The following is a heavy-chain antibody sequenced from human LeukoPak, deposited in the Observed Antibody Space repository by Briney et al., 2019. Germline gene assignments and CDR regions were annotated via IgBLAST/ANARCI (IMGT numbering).Heavy chain of an antibody. CDR3: AKDAGDYSYYHSGMDV. Sequence: GGSLRLSCAASGFTFSSYAMSWVRQAPGKGLEWVSAISGSGGSTYYADSVKGRFTISRDSSQNTLYLQMNSLRAQDTAVYYCAKDAGDYSYYHSGMDVWGKGTTVTDSS. CDR2: ISGSGGST. J-gene: IGHJ6*04. CDR1: GFTFSSYA. V-gene: IGHV3-23*01. D-gene: IGHD4-17*01.